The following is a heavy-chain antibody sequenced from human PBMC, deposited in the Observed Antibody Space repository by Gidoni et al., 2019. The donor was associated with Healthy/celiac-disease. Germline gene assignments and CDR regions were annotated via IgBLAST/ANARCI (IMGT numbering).Heavy chain of an antibody. J-gene: IGHJ5*02. CDR2: INHSGST. Sequence: VQLQQWCAGLLKPSETLSLTCAFYGGSFSGSYWSWIRHPPGKGLEWIGEINHSGSTNYNPSLKSRVTISVDTSKNQFSLKLSSVTAADTAVYYCARFGVAVAVIDPWGQGTLVTVSS. V-gene: IGHV4-34*01. CDR3: ARFGVAVAVIDP. CDR1: GGSFSGSY. D-gene: IGHD6-19*01.